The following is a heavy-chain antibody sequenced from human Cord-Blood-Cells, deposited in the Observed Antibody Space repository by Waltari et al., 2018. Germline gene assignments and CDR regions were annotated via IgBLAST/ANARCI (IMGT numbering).Heavy chain of an antibody. CDR2: ISYDGINK. CDR3: ARGSRIAAAGGPDY. J-gene: IGHJ4*02. CDR1: GFTFSSYA. D-gene: IGHD6-13*01. Sequence: QVQLVESGGGVVQPGRSLRLPCAASGFTFSSYAMHWVRQAPGKGLEWVAVISYDGINKYYAESVQCRFTISRDNSKNTLYLQMNSLRAEDTAVYYCARGSRIAAAGGPDYWGQGTLVTVSS. V-gene: IGHV3-30*04.